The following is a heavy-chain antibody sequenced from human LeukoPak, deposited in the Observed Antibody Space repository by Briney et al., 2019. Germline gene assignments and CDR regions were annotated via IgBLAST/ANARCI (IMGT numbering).Heavy chain of an antibody. CDR3: AREGYEPKASAPYFDY. J-gene: IGHJ4*02. V-gene: IGHV3-30-3*01. D-gene: IGHD2-15*01. Sequence: QPGRSLRLSCAASGFTFSSYAMHWVRQAPGKGLEWVAVISYDGSNKYYADSVKGRFTISRDNSKNTLYLQMNSLRAEDTAVYYCAREGYEPKASAPYFDYWGQGTLVTVSS. CDR2: ISYDGSNK. CDR1: GFTFSSYA.